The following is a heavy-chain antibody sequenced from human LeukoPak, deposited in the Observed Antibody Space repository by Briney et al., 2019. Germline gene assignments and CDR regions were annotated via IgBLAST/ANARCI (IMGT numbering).Heavy chain of an antibody. Sequence: GASVRVSCKASGYTFTGYYMHWVRQAPGQGREWMGWINPNSGGTNYAQKFQGRVTMTRDTSISTAYMELSRLRSDDTAVYYCARDLHSGGGYMDVWGKGTTVTVSS. CDR3: ARDLHSGGGYMDV. D-gene: IGHD2-15*01. CDR2: INPNSGGT. J-gene: IGHJ6*03. CDR1: GYTFTGYY. V-gene: IGHV1-2*02.